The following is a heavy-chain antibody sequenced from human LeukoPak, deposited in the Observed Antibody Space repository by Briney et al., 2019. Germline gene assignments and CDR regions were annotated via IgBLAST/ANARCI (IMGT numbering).Heavy chain of an antibody. CDR1: GGSISSYY. Sequence: SETLSLTCTVSGGSISSYYWSWIRQPPGKGLKWIGYIYYSGSTSYNPSLKSRVTISVDTSKNQFSLKLSSVTAADTAVYYCARTTEAHSWRTRYYDYYMDVWGKGTTVTVSS. V-gene: IGHV4-59*01. D-gene: IGHD6-13*01. CDR2: IYYSGST. CDR3: ARTTEAHSWRTRYYDYYMDV. J-gene: IGHJ6*03.